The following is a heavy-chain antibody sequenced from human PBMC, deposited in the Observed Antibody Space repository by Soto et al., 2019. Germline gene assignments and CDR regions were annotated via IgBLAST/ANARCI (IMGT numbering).Heavy chain of an antibody. D-gene: IGHD4-17*01. CDR2: ISSSGSTI. Sequence: GGSLRLSCAASGFTFSDYYMSWIRQAPGKGLEWVSYISSSGSTIYYADSVKGRFTISRDNAKNSLYLQMNSLRAEDTAVYYCVRDYGDYVRYYYYYYMDVWGKGTTVTVS. V-gene: IGHV3-11*01. CDR1: GFTFSDYY. J-gene: IGHJ6*03. CDR3: VRDYGDYVRYYYYYYMDV.